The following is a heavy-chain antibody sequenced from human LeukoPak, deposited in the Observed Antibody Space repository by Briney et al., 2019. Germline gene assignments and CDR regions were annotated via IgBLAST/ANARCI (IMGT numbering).Heavy chain of an antibody. CDR3: ARTFTRILTGYYQLDY. V-gene: IGHV3-66*01. J-gene: IGHJ4*02. CDR1: GFTVSSNY. Sequence: GGSLRLSCAASGFTVSSNYMSWVRRAPGKGLEWVSVIYSGGSTYYADSVKGRFTISRDNSKNTLYLQMNSLRAEDTAVYYCARTFTRILTGYYQLDYWGQGTLVTVSS. CDR2: IYSGGST. D-gene: IGHD3-9*01.